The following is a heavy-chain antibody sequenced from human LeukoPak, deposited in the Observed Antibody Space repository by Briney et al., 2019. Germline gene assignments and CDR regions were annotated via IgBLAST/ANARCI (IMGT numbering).Heavy chain of an antibody. CDR2: ISGSGGST. D-gene: IGHD2-2*01. CDR3: AKRYIVVVLRTSF. Sequence: PGGSLRLSCAASGFTVSSNYMSWVRQAPGKGLEWVSAISGSGGSTYYADSVKGRFTISRDNSKNTLYLQMNSLRAEDTAVYYCAKRYIVVVLRTSFWGQGTLVTVSS. V-gene: IGHV3-23*01. J-gene: IGHJ4*02. CDR1: GFTVSSNY.